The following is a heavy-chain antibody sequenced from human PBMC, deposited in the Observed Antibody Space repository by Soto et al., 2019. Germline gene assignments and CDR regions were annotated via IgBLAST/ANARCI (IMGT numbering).Heavy chain of an antibody. CDR3: ARVVDCDNAICSFWFDP. D-gene: IGHD3-10*02. J-gene: IGHJ5*02. CDR2: IHHSGST. Sequence: SETLSLTCTVSGGSIGSYFWTWIRQSPGKGLEWIGYIHHSGSTTYNPSLESRVTISLGRSKSQFSMWLTSVTAADTAMYYCARVVDCDNAICSFWFDPWGQGTLVTVSS. CDR1: GGSIGSYF. V-gene: IGHV4-59*01.